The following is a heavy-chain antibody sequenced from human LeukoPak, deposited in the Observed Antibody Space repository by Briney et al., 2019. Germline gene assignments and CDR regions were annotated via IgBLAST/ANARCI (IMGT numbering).Heavy chain of an antibody. CDR2: ISSVSGSI. D-gene: IGHD2-21*02. CDR1: GFTFSTYN. V-gene: IGHV3-21*06. CDR3: AKRRGDPSSDAFDI. Sequence: GGSLRLSCAASGFTFSTYNMNWVRQAPGRGLEWVSSISSVSGSIYYADSVRGRFTISRDNSKNTLYLQMNSLRAEDTAVYYCAKRRGDPSSDAFDIWGQGTVVTVSS. J-gene: IGHJ3*02.